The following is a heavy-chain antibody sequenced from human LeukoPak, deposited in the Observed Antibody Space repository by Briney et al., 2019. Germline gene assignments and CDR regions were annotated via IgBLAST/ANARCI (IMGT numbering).Heavy chain of an antibody. J-gene: IGHJ4*02. Sequence: GGSLRLSCAASGFTFSSYGMHWVRQAPGKGLEWVAVIWYDGSNKYYADSVKGRFTISRDNSKNTLYLQMNSLRAEDTAVYYCARNGALKAGKVVVITHFDYWGQGTLVTVSS. CDR2: IWYDGSNK. V-gene: IGHV3-33*01. CDR1: GFTFSSYG. CDR3: ARNGALKAGKVVVITHFDY. D-gene: IGHD3-22*01.